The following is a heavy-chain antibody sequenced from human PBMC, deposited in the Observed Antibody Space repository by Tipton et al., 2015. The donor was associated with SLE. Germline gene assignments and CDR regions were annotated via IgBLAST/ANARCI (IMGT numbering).Heavy chain of an antibody. D-gene: IGHD3-3*01. CDR2: IYYTGTI. Sequence: TLSLTCAVSGFSITSNNWWGWIRQSPGKGLEWIGFIYYTGTIYYNPSLSSRVTMSVDTSKNQFSLKLSSVTAVDTAVYYCARVVSFYDFWSGYSEWGQGTLVTVSS. CDR3: ARVVSFYDFWSGYSE. CDR1: GFSITSNNW. J-gene: IGHJ4*02. V-gene: IGHV4-28*02.